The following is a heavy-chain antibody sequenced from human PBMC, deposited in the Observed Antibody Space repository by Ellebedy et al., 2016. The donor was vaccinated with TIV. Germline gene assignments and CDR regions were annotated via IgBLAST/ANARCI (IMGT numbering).Heavy chain of an antibody. D-gene: IGHD1-26*01. Sequence: AASVKVSCKASGGTFSSYTISWVRQAPGQGLEWMGRIIPILAIANYAQRFQGRVTITADKSTSTGYMELSSLRSEDTAVYYCAREGGSYEGWFDPWGQGTLVTVSS. V-gene: IGHV1-69*04. CDR3: AREGGSYEGWFDP. J-gene: IGHJ5*02. CDR2: IIPILAIA. CDR1: GGTFSSYT.